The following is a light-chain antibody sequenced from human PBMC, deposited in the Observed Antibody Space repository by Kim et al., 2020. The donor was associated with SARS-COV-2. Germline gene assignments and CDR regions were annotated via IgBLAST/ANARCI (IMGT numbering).Light chain of an antibody. J-gene: IGLJ2*01. CDR1: SLRSYY. CDR2: GKN. CDR3: NSRDSSGNHVV. Sequence: SSELPQDPAVSVALGQTVRITCQGDSLRSYYASWYQQKPGQAPVLVIYGKNNRPSGIPDRFSGSSSGNTASLTITGAQAEDEADYYCNSRDSSGNHVVFGGGTQRPS. V-gene: IGLV3-19*01.